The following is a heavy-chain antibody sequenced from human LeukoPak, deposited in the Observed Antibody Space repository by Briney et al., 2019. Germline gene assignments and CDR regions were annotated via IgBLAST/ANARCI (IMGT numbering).Heavy chain of an antibody. CDR2: IYYSGST. Sequence: SQTLSLTCTVSGGSISSGDYYWGWIRQPPGKGLEWIGSIYYSGSTYYNPSLKSRVTISVDTSKNQFSLKLSSVTAADTAVYYCARHPLPSEYCSGGSCYFRWGQGTLVTVSS. D-gene: IGHD2-15*01. J-gene: IGHJ1*01. V-gene: IGHV4-39*01. CDR3: ARHPLPSEYCSGGSCYFR. CDR1: GGSISSGDYY.